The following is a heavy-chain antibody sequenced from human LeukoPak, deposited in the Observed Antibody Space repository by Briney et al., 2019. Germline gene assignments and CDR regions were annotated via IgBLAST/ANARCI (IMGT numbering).Heavy chain of an antibody. J-gene: IGHJ3*01. CDR1: GGSITGYY. Sequence: TSETLSLTCTVSGGSITGYYWSWIRQPPGKGLEWIGSIYYSGNTYYNPSLKSRVTISVDTSKNQFSLKLTSVTAADTAVYYCAHFKGGSFNFWGQGTMVTVSS. CDR3: AHFKGGSFNF. D-gene: IGHD1-26*01. V-gene: IGHV4-59*05. CDR2: IYYSGNT.